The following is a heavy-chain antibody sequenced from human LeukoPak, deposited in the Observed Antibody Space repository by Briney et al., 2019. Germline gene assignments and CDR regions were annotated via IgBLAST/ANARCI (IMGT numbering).Heavy chain of an antibody. V-gene: IGHV3-7*01. CDR3: ARISYVKAFDY. CDR1: GFTFSSDW. J-gene: IGHJ4*02. CDR2: INEYGSEK. Sequence: PGGSLRLSCAASGFTFSSDWMSWVRQAPGKGLEGVAHINEYGSEKYYVDSVKGRFTISRDNAKNSLYLQMNSLRAEDTAVYYCARISYVKAFDYWGQGTLVTVSS. D-gene: IGHD1-26*01.